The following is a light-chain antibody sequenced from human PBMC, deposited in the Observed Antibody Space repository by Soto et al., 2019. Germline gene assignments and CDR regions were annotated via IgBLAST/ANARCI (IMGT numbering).Light chain of an antibody. CDR1: QSVSTN. V-gene: IGKV3-15*01. CDR3: QQYNHWWT. Sequence: EIVMTQSPATLSVSPGERATLSCRASQSVSTNLDWYQQKPGQAPRLLIYGASTRATGVPGRFSGTGSGTEFTLTISSLQSEDSAVYYCQQYNHWWTFGQGTKVEI. CDR2: GAS. J-gene: IGKJ1*01.